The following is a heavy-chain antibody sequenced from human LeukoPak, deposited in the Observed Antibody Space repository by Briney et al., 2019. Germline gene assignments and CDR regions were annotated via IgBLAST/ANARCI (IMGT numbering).Heavy chain of an antibody. D-gene: IGHD7-27*01. CDR1: GGSISSYY. CDR3: ARITGGNYWYFDL. J-gene: IGHJ2*01. V-gene: IGHV4-4*07. Sequence: SETLSLTCTVSGGSISSYYWNWIRQPAGKGLEWIGRIYTSGNTNHNPSLKGRVTLSLDTSKNQFSLQLSSVTAADTAVYYCARITGGNYWYFDLWGRGTLVTVSS. CDR2: IYTSGNT.